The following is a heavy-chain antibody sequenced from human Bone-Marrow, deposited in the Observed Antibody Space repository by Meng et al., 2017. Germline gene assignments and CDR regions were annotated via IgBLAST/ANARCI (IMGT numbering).Heavy chain of an antibody. CDR3: ARGQDGMGDWFDP. CDR1: GYSFTNYA. Sequence: ASVKVSCKASGYSFTNYAINWVRQATGQGLEWMGWMNPNSGNTGYAQKFQGRVTMTRNTSISTAYMELSSLRSEDTAVYYCARGQDGMGDWFDPWGQGTLVTVSS. V-gene: IGHV1-8*02. J-gene: IGHJ5*02. CDR2: MNPNSGNT. D-gene: IGHD1-26*01.